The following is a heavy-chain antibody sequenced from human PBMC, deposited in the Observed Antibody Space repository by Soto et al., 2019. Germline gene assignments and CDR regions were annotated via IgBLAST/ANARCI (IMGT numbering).Heavy chain of an antibody. D-gene: IGHD3-3*01. CDR3: AKGRAITVFGVITPFDS. CDR2: ISGNSGTT. J-gene: IGHJ4*02. V-gene: IGHV3-23*01. CDR1: GFNFSNYA. Sequence: PRGSLRLSCEGSGFNFSNYALNWVRQAPGKRLEWVSVISGNSGTTYYAASVKGRFTISRDNSKKTLYLQMNSLRADDTAVYYCAKGRAITVFGVITPFDSWGQGTLVTVSS.